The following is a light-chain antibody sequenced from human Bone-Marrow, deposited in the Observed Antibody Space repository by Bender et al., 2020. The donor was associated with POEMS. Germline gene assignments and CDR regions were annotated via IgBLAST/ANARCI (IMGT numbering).Light chain of an antibody. CDR2: DVS. CDR1: SSDVGGYNF. J-gene: IGLJ3*02. V-gene: IGLV2-14*03. Sequence: SGSPGQSIPISCTGTSSDVGGYNFVSWYQQHPGKAPKLMIYDVSNRPSGVSNRFSGSKSGNTASLTISGLLAEDEADYYCQSYDNSLGGWVFGGGTKLTVL. CDR3: QSYDNSLGGWV.